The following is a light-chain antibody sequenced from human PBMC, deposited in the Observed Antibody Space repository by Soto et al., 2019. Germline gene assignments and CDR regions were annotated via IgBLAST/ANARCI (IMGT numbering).Light chain of an antibody. CDR2: WAS. V-gene: IGKV4-1*01. CDR3: QQYYSSWT. Sequence: DIVMTQSPDSLAVSLGERATINCKSSQSVLYSSNNKNYLAWYQKKPGQPPKLLIDWASTRESGVPDRFSGSGTGTDFPLTISILQAEDVAVYYCQQYYSSWTFGRGTKVEIK. J-gene: IGKJ1*01. CDR1: QSVLYSSNNKNY.